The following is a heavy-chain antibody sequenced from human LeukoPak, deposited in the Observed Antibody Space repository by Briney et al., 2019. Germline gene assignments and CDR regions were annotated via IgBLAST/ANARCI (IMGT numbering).Heavy chain of an antibody. J-gene: IGHJ6*03. V-gene: IGHV1-2*02. CDR1: GYTFTGYY. D-gene: IGHD6-13*01. CDR2: INPKSGGT. CDR3: ARDLAAAVVFYYMDV. Sequence: ASVKVSCKASGYTFTGYYMHWMRQAPGQGLEWMGWINPKSGGTNYAQKFEARVTMTRDMSISTVYMELSRLRFDDKAVYYCARDLAAAVVFYYMDVWGKGTTVTVSS.